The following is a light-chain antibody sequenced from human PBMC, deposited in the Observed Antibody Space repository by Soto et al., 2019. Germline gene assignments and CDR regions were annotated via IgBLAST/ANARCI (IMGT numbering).Light chain of an antibody. CDR2: GAF. Sequence: EIVMTQSPATLSVSPGETATLSCRASQSVSFHLAWYQQKPGQGPRLLIYGAFTRATGIPARFSGSGSGTDITLTISSLQSEDFAVYYCQQDKNWPPLTFGGGTKVEIK. V-gene: IGKV3-15*01. J-gene: IGKJ4*01. CDR3: QQDKNWPPLT. CDR1: QSVSFH.